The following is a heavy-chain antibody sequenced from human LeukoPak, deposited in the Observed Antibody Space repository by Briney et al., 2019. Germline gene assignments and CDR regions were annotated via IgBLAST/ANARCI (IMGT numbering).Heavy chain of an antibody. J-gene: IGHJ3*02. CDR3: ARVSGALPDDAFDI. D-gene: IGHD1-14*01. V-gene: IGHV4-34*01. CDR2: INHSGST. Sequence: SETLSLTCAVYGGSFSGYYWSWIRQPPGKGLEWTGEINHSGSTNYNPSLKSRVTISVDTSKNQFSLKLSSVTAADTAVYYCARVSGALPDDAFDIWGQGTMVTVSS. CDR1: GGSFSGYY.